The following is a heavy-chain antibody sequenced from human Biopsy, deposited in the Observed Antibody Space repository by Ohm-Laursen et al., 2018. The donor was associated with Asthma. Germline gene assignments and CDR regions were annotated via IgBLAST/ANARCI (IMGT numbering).Heavy chain of an antibody. CDR1: GYTFNSAG. D-gene: IGHD3-10*01. J-gene: IGHJ6*02. V-gene: IGHV1-18*01. CDR2: ISVYNGNT. Sequence: ASVKASCKASGYTFNSAGITWVRQAPGQGLEWMGWISVYNGNTKVAQKLQDRVTMITDTSTSTAFMELRSLRSDDTAVYFCARAVDYSHYYGIDVWGQGTTVTVS. CDR3: ARAVDYSHYYGIDV.